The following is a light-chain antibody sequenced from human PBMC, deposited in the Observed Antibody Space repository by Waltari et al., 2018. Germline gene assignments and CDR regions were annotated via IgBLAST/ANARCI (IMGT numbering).Light chain of an antibody. J-gene: IGLJ2*01. CDR3: SSYGGSDNLV. Sequence: QSALTPPPSASGSPGQSVTLSCTGRSRDVGGCNYVSWYQQSPGNAPKPMIYDVNKRPSGVPDRFSGSKSGNTASLTVSGLQTDDEADYYCSSYGGSDNLVFGGGTKLTVL. CDR1: SRDVGGCNY. CDR2: DVN. V-gene: IGLV2-8*01.